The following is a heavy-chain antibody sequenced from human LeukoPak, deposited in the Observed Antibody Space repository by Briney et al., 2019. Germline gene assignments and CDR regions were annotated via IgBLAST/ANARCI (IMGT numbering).Heavy chain of an antibody. J-gene: IGHJ4*02. CDR3: ASARVVEVLATPTALDY. Sequence: GGSLRLSCAASGFTFSSYAMHWVRQAPGKGLEWVAIISYDGSDTYYTDSVKGRFTISRDNSKNTLYLQMNSLRAEDTAVYYCASARVVEVLATPTALDYWGREPWSPSPQ. CDR1: GFTFSSYA. V-gene: IGHV3-30-3*01. CDR2: ISYDGSDT. D-gene: IGHD2-2*01.